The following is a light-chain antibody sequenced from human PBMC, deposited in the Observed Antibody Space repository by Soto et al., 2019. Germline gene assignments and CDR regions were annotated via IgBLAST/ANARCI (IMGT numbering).Light chain of an antibody. J-gene: IGLJ1*01. V-gene: IGLV1-47*01. CDR2: RNN. CDR1: RSNIGSNY. Sequence: QSVLTQPPSASGTPGQRVTISCSGSRSNIGSNYVYWYQQLPGTAPKLLIYRNNQRPSGVPDRFSGSKSGTSASLAISGLRSEDEADYYCAAWDDSLSGPVFGTGTKLTVL. CDR3: AAWDDSLSGPV.